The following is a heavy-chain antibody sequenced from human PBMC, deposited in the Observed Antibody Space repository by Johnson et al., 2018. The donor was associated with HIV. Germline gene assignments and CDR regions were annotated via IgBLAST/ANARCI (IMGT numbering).Heavy chain of an antibody. CDR1: GFTFDDYA. V-gene: IGHV3-66*01. CDR3: ARADYYDANAFDI. J-gene: IGHJ3*02. CDR2: IYSGGST. D-gene: IGHD3-22*01. Sequence: VQLVESGGGLVQPGRSLRLSCAASGFTFDDYAMHWVRQAPGKGLEWVSVIYSGGSTYYADSVKGRFTISRDNPKNTLYLQMNSLRAEDTAVYYCARADYYDANAFDIWGQGTLVTVS.